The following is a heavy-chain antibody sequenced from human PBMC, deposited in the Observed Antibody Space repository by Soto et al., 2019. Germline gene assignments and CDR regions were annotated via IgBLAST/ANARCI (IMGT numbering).Heavy chain of an antibody. CDR3: ARSLTYYYETSGYYLGNI. Sequence: QVQLVQSGAEVKKPGSSVKVSCKASGGTFSQYAISWVRQAPGQGLEWMGGIIPIFESGNYAQKFQDRVTITADESTSTAYMELTSLTSEDTAVYYCARSLTYYYETSGYYLGNIWGQGTLVIVSS. CDR2: IIPIFESG. J-gene: IGHJ4*02. D-gene: IGHD3-22*01. CDR1: GGTFSQYA. V-gene: IGHV1-69*01.